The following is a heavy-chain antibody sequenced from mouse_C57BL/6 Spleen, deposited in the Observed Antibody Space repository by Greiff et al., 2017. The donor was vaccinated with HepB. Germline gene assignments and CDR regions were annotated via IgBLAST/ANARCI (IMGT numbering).Heavy chain of an antibody. V-gene: IGHV1-82*01. D-gene: IGHD1-1*01. CDR3: ARVNYYGSSYWYFDV. CDR1: GYAFSSSW. Sequence: QVHVKQSGPELVKPGASVKISCKASGYAFSSSWMNWVKQRPGKGLEWIGRIYPGDGDTNYNGKFKGKATLTADKSSSTAYMQLSSLTSEDSAVYFCARVNYYGSSYWYFDVWGTGTTVTVSS. CDR2: IYPGDGDT. J-gene: IGHJ1*03.